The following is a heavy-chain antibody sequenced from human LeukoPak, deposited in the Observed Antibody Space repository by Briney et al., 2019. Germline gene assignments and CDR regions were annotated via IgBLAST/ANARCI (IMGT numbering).Heavy chain of an antibody. J-gene: IGHJ4*02. Sequence: PSETLSLTCAVSGYSFSSGYYWGWIRQPPGKGLEWIAVIFHSGTTSYNPSLTSRVTISLDTSKNQFSLRLSSVTAADTAVYSCARDNYGAFDYWGQGTLVTVSS. CDR2: IFHSGTT. CDR1: GYSFSSGYY. CDR3: ARDNYGAFDY. V-gene: IGHV4-38-2*02. D-gene: IGHD4-11*01.